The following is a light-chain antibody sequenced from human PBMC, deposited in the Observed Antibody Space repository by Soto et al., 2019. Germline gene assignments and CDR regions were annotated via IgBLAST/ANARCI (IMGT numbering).Light chain of an antibody. J-gene: IGLJ1*01. CDR2: EVS. Sequence: QSVLTQPASVSGSPGQSITISCNGTSSDVGGYNYVSWYQQHPGRAPKLMIYEVSNRPSGVSDRFSGSKSGNTASLTIYGLQAEDEADYYCSSYTSASTLVFGTGTKLTVL. V-gene: IGLV2-14*01. CDR3: SSYTSASTLV. CDR1: SSDVGGYNY.